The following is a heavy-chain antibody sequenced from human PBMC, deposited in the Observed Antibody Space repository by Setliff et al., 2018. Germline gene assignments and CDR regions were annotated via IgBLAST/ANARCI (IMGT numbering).Heavy chain of an antibody. CDR2: INPNSGGT. CDR1: GYTFTDYY. V-gene: IGHV1-2*02. J-gene: IGHJ4*02. CDR3: ASVPQEAFYYYDRGNHFDS. Sequence: ASVKVSCKASGYTFTDYYTHWVRQAPGQGLEWMGWINPNSGGTNPAQRFQGRVTMTRDTSITTAYMELSSLRSDDTAVYYCASVPQEAFYYYDRGNHFDSWGQGTLVTVSS. D-gene: IGHD3-22*01.